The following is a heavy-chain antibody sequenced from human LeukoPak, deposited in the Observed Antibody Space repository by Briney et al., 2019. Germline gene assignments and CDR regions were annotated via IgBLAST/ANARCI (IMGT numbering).Heavy chain of an antibody. CDR3: ARELQDP. CDR2: INHSGST. D-gene: IGHD5-24*01. CDR1: GGSFSGYY. J-gene: IGHJ5*02. Sequence: KPSETLSLTCAVYGGSFSGYYWSWIRQPPGKGLEWIGEINHSGSTNYNPSLKSRVTISVDTSKNQFSLKLSSVTAADTAVYYCARELQDPWGQGTLVTVSS. V-gene: IGHV4-34*01.